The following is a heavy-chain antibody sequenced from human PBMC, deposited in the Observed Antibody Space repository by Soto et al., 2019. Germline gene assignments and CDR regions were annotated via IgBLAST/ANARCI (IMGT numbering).Heavy chain of an antibody. J-gene: IGHJ6*02. V-gene: IGHV4-34*01. CDR2: INHSGST. D-gene: IGHD2-8*01. CDR3: ARHLMTRFGNYGMDV. Sequence: PSETLSLTCAVYGGSFSGYYWSWIRQPPGKGLEWIGEINHSGSTNYNPSLKSRVTISVDTSKNQFSLKLNSVTAADTAVYYCARHLMTRFGNYGMDVWGQGTTVTVSS. CDR1: GGSFSGYY.